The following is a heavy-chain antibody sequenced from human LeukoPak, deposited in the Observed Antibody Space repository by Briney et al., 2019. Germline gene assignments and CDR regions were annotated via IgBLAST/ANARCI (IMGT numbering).Heavy chain of an antibody. Sequence: SETLSLTCAVYGGSFSGYYWGWIRQPPGKGLEWIGSIYHSGSTYYNPSLKSRVTISVDTSKNQFSLKLSSVTAADTAVYYCARSLWFGEFNWFDPWGQGTLVTVSS. V-gene: IGHV4-38-2*01. CDR2: IYHSGST. CDR1: GGSFSGYY. D-gene: IGHD3-10*01. J-gene: IGHJ5*02. CDR3: ARSLWFGEFNWFDP.